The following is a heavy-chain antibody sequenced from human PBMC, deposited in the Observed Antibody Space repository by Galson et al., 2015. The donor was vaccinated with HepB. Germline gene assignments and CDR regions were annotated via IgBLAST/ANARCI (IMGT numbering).Heavy chain of an antibody. Sequence: SLRLSCAASGFNVSHSYLSWVRQAPGKGLEWVSAIYSNGNTLYAGSVKGRLIISRDSSKNTVFLQMNSLRVEDTALYYCARMTTTTEVMTVTKIGAFDSWGQGTPVTVSS. CDR3: ARMTTTTEVMTVTKIGAFDS. CDR1: GFNVSHSY. D-gene: IGHD4-17*01. CDR2: IYSNGNT. J-gene: IGHJ4*02. V-gene: IGHV3-53*01.